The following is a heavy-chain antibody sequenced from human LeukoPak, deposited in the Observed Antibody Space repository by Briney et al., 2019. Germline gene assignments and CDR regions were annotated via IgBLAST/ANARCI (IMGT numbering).Heavy chain of an antibody. D-gene: IGHD6-13*01. Sequence: GGSLRLSCVASGFTFSTYSMNWVRQAPGKGLEWVSSISSSSSYKFYADSVKGRFTISRDNAKNSLYLQMNSLRAEDTAVYYCANIAAAAFDYWGQGTLVTVSS. V-gene: IGHV3-21*01. CDR1: GFTFSTYS. CDR2: ISSSSSYK. J-gene: IGHJ4*02. CDR3: ANIAAAAFDY.